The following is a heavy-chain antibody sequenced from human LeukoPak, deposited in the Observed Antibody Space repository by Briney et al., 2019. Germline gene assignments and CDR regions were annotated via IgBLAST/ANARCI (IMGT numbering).Heavy chain of an antibody. D-gene: IGHD3-22*01. V-gene: IGHV6-1*01. J-gene: IGHJ4*02. CDR3: ATTYYYDSSGYYPLYY. CDR2: TYYRSKLYN. Sequence: SQTLSLTCAISGDSFSSNSAAWNWIRQSPSRGLEWLGRTYYRSKLYNDYAVSVKSRITINPDTSKNQFSLQLNSVTPEDTAVYYCATTYYYDSSGYYPLYYWGQGTLVTVSS. CDR1: GDSFSSNSAA.